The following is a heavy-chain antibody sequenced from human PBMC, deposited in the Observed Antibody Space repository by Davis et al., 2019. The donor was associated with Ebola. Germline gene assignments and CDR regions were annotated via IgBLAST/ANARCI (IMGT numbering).Heavy chain of an antibody. V-gene: IGHV4-30-4*01. CDR1: GGSISSGDYY. CDR2: IYYSGST. J-gene: IGHJ4*02. D-gene: IGHD4-23*01. CDR3: ARGRAIRWRGIFDY. Sequence: MPSETLSLTCTVSGGSISSGDYYWSWIRQPPGKGLEWIGYIYYSGSTYYNPSLKSRVTISVDTSKNQFSLKLSSVTAADTAVYYCARGRAIRWRGIFDYWGQGTLVTVSS.